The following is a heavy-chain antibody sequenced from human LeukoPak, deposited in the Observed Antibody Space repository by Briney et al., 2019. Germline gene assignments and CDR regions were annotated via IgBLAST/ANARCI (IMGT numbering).Heavy chain of an antibody. D-gene: IGHD3-10*01. Sequence: ASVKVSCKASGYSFTNYGILWVRQAPGQGLEWMGWISAYNGHTNCAQKLQDRVTMTTETSTGTAYMELRSLISDDTAVYYCARITMVRGVLFDWYFDLWGRGTLVTVSS. V-gene: IGHV1-18*01. CDR3: ARITMVRGVLFDWYFDL. CDR1: GYSFTNYG. CDR2: ISAYNGHT. J-gene: IGHJ2*01.